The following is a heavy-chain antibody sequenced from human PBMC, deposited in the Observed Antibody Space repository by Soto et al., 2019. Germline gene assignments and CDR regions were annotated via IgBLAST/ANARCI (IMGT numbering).Heavy chain of an antibody. D-gene: IGHD3-10*01. J-gene: IGHJ4*02. Sequence: PGGSLRLSCAASGFTFSSYWMHWVRQAPGKGLVWVSRINSDGSSTSYADSVKGRFTISRDNAKNTLYLQMNCLRAEDTAVYYCARAPYYGSGPTDYWGQGTLVTVSS. V-gene: IGHV3-74*01. CDR1: GFTFSSYW. CDR2: INSDGSST. CDR3: ARAPYYGSGPTDY.